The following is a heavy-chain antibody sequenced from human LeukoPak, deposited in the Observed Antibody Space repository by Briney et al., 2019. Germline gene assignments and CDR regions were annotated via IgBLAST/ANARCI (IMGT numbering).Heavy chain of an antibody. Sequence: GGSLRLSCAVSGFTFSAYWMSWVRQAPGKGLEWVANIKQDGSEKYYVDSVKGRFTISRDNAKNSLFLEMNSLRAEDTAVYYCARAGYCSRGICYSFDYWGQGTLVTVSS. V-gene: IGHV3-7*03. CDR3: ARAGYCSRGICYSFDY. J-gene: IGHJ4*02. CDR1: GFTFSAYW. CDR2: IKQDGSEK. D-gene: IGHD2-15*01.